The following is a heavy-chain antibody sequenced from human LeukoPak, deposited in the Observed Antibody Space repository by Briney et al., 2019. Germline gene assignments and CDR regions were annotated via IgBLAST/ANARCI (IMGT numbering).Heavy chain of an antibody. CDR1: GGTFSSYV. Sequence: SVKVSCKASGGTFSSYVISWVRQAPGQGLEWMGGIVPISGTANYAQKFQGRVTITADEFTSTAYMEVSSLRSEDTAVDYCARSTWDYWYFDLWGRGTLVTVSS. CDR3: ARSTWDYWYFDL. J-gene: IGHJ2*01. V-gene: IGHV1-69*13. D-gene: IGHD1-26*01. CDR2: IVPISGTA.